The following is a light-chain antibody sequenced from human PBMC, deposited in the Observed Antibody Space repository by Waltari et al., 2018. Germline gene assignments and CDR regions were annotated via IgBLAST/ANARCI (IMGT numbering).Light chain of an antibody. CDR2: EVF. CDR3: FSYAGSNNLV. CDR1: SSDVGAYNY. V-gene: IGLV2-8*01. J-gene: IGLJ2*01. Sequence: QSALTQPPSASGSPGQSVTISCTGTSSDVGAYNYVSWYQQHPDNAPHLMIFEVFQRPSGVPDRFSGSKSGNTASLTVSGLQAEDEADYYCFSYAGSNNLVFGGGTKLTVL.